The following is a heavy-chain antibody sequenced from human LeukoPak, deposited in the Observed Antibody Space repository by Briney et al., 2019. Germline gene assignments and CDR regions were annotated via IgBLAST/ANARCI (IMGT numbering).Heavy chain of an antibody. Sequence: KSGESLRLSCAASGLTFSSYSFHWVRQAPGKGLEWVSSISTRSGTYTYYADSVKGRFIISRDNAKNSLYLQMNSLGSDDTAVYYCASSGAISMIRNNWFDPWGQGTLVTVSA. J-gene: IGHJ5*02. D-gene: IGHD3-22*01. V-gene: IGHV3-21*01. CDR1: GLTFSSYS. CDR3: ASSGAISMIRNNWFDP. CDR2: ISTRSGTYT.